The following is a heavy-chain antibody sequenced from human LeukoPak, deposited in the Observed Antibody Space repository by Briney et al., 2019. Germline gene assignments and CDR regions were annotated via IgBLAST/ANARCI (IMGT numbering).Heavy chain of an antibody. CDR2: ISYDGDTQ. J-gene: IGHJ4*02. D-gene: IGHD2-15*01. V-gene: IGHV3-30*04. CDR3: ARESSDCSGGSCYDHFDY. Sequence: GTSLRLSCAASGFTFSRYAMHWVRQAPDKGLEWVAFISYDGDTQFYPDSVEGRFTISRDNSKSTLYLQVNSLRADDTAVYYCARESSDCSGGSCYDHFDYWGQGTLVAVSS. CDR1: GFTFSRYA.